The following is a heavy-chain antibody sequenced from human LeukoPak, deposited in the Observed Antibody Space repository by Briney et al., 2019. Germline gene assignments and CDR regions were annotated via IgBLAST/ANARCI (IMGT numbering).Heavy chain of an antibody. CDR1: GFTFSSYG. J-gene: IGHJ6*03. D-gene: IGHD4-17*01. CDR2: IRYDGSNK. Sequence: PGGSLRLSCAASGFTFSSYGMHWVRQAPGKGLEWVAFIRYDGSNKYYADSVKGRFTISRDNSKNTLYLQMNSLRAEDTAVYYCARGSTVTTPYYYYYYMDVWGKGTTVTVSS. V-gene: IGHV3-30*02. CDR3: ARGSTVTTPYYYYYYMDV.